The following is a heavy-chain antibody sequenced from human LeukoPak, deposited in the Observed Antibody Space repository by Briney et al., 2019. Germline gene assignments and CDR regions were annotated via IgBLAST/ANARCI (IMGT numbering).Heavy chain of an antibody. J-gene: IGHJ5*02. CDR1: GVSISSGDYC. V-gene: IGHV4-30-4*01. CDR3: ARPYYYDSRIDP. Sequence: SETLSLTCTVSGVSISSGDYCWSWIRQPPGKGLEWIGYTYYSGSTYYNPSLKSRVTISVDTSKNQFTLKLSSVTAADTAVYYCARPYYYDSRIDPWGQGTRVTVSS. CDR2: TYYSGST. D-gene: IGHD3-22*01.